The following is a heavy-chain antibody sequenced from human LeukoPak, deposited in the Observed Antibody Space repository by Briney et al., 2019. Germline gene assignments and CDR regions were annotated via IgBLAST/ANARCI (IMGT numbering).Heavy chain of an antibody. CDR3: ANGLAASGNFLLRDYYYFIDV. CDR1: GFTFSSYG. D-gene: IGHD1-26*01. V-gene: IGHV3-23*01. CDR2: INGNGAAT. Sequence: GGSLRLSCAASGFTFSSYGMHWVRQAPGKGLEWVSTINGNGAATYYADSFKGRFLISRDDSKSTVYLRMNKLRVEDSGLYYCANGLAASGNFLLRDYYYFIDVWGKGTTVIVS. J-gene: IGHJ6*03.